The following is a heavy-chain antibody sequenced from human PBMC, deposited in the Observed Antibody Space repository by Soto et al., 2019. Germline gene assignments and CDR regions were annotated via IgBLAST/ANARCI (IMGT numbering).Heavy chain of an antibody. D-gene: IGHD3-3*01. J-gene: IGHJ4*02. CDR1: GFSFSSYA. Sequence: QVHLVESGGGVVQPGRSLRLSCAASGFSFSSYAMHWVRQAPGKGLEWVAIISHDGNIKRYADFVEGRFIVFRDNSNNNLLLQTENLKTDDTAVYYCAKDLAYGDFWRGLEYWGQGTLVTVAS. CDR3: AKDLAYGDFWRGLEY. CDR2: ISHDGNIK. V-gene: IGHV3-30*18.